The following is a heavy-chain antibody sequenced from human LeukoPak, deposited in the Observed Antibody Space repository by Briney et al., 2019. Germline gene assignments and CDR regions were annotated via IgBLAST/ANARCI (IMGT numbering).Heavy chain of an antibody. D-gene: IGHD5-18*01. Sequence: GGSLRLSCAASGFTFSGYWTHWVRQAPGKGLVWVSRINSDGSSTTYADSVKGRFTLSRDNAKNTLYLQMNSLRAEDTAVYYCARDRAYSYGEFDYWDQGTLVSVSS. CDR2: INSDGSST. CDR1: GFTFSGYW. V-gene: IGHV3-74*01. J-gene: IGHJ4*02. CDR3: ARDRAYSYGEFDY.